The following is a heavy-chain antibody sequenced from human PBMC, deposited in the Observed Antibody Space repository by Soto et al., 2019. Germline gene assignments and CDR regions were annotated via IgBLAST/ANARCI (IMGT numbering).Heavy chain of an antibody. CDR3: AAWTVRETDYYYYYGMDV. CDR1: GYTFTSSA. V-gene: IGHV1-58*01. CDR2: IVVGSGNT. Sequence: SVKVSCKAPGYTFTSSAVQWVRQARGQRLEWIGWIVVGSGNTNYAQKFQERVTITRDMSTSTAYMELSSLRSEDTAVYYCAAWTVRETDYYYYYGMDVWGQGTTVTVSS. D-gene: IGHD3-10*01. J-gene: IGHJ6*02.